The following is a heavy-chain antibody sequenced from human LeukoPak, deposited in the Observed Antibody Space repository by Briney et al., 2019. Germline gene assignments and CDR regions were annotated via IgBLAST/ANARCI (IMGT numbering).Heavy chain of an antibody. CDR1: GFTFSSYA. V-gene: IGHV3-30*04. Sequence: GRSLRLSCTASGFTFSSYAMHWVRQAPGKGLEWVAGISYDGNNKYYADSVKGRFTISRDNSKNTLYLQMNSLRAEDTAVYYCAREDYTSALYCFDYWGQGTLVTVSS. J-gene: IGHJ4*02. D-gene: IGHD6-19*01. CDR3: AREDYTSALYCFDY. CDR2: ISYDGNNK.